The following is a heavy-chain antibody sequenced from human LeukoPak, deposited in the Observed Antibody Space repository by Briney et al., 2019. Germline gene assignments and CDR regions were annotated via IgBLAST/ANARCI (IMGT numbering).Heavy chain of an antibody. V-gene: IGHV4-34*01. CDR1: GGSFSGYY. CDR3: ASLGEVGATHSFDY. J-gene: IGHJ4*02. CDR2: INHSGST. D-gene: IGHD1-26*01. Sequence: PSETLSLTCAVYGGSFSGYYWSWIRQPPGKGLEWIGEINHSGSTNYNPSLKSRVTISVDTSKNQFSLKLSSVTAADTAVYYCASLGEVGATHSFDYWGQGTLVTVSS.